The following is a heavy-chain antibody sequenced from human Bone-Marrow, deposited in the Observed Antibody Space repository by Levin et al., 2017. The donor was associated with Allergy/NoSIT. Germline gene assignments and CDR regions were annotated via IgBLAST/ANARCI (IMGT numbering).Heavy chain of an antibody. D-gene: IGHD1-26*01. CDR2: ISTSGTII. CDR3: ARDRMPRGGTHAYDM. V-gene: IGHV3-11*01. CDR1: GFIFNDYY. Sequence: GESLKISCAASGFIFNDYYMTWIRQAPGKGLEWLSSISTSGTIIWYADSVKGRFTISRDNANESVSLQMTSLRAEDTAVYYCARDRMPRGGTHAYDMWGQGTVVTVSS. J-gene: IGHJ3*02.